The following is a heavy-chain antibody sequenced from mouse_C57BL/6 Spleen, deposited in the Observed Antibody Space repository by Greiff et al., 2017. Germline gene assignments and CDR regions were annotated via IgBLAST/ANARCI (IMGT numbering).Heavy chain of an antibody. D-gene: IGHD1-1*01. Sequence: QVQLQQPGAELVKPGASVKLSCKASGYTFTSYWMHWVKQRPGQGLEWIGMIHPNSGSTNYNEKFKSKATLTVDKSSSTAYMQLSSLTSEDSAVYYCARWDTTGVARYFDVWGTGTTVTVSS. V-gene: IGHV1-64*01. CDR2: IHPNSGST. J-gene: IGHJ1*03. CDR3: ARWDTTGVARYFDV. CDR1: GYTFTSYW.